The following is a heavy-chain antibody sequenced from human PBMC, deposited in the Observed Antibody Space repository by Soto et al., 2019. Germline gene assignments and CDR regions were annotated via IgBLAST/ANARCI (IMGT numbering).Heavy chain of an antibody. V-gene: IGHV4-59*01. CDR3: ARVARTVVPAAIHDY. CDR1: GGSISSYY. J-gene: IGHJ4*02. CDR2: IYYSGST. D-gene: IGHD2-2*01. Sequence: SETLSLTCTVSGGSISSYYWSWIRQPPGKGLEWIGYIYYSGSTNYNPSLKSRVTISVDTSKNQFSLKLSSVTAADTAVYYCARVARTVVPAAIHDYWGQGTLVTVSS.